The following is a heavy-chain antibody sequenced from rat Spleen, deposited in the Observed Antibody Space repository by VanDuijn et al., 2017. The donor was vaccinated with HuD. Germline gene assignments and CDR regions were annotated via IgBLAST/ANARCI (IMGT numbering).Heavy chain of an antibody. V-gene: IGHV5-7*01. CDR2: INYDGSST. Sequence: EVQLVESGGGLVQPGRSMKLSCAASGFTFSDYDMAWVRQAPTKGLEWVASINYDGSSTYYRDSVKGRFTFSRDNAKSTLSLQMDSLRSEDTATYYCARHELYWYFDFWGPGTMVTVSS. CDR1: GFTFSDYD. CDR3: ARHELYWYFDF. J-gene: IGHJ1*01.